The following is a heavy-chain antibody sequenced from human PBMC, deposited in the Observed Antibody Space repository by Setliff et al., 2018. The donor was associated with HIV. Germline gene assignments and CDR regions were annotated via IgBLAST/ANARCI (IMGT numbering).Heavy chain of an antibody. V-gene: IGHV4-34*01. D-gene: IGHD1-26*01. Sequence: PSETLSLTCAVYGGSFSGFYWSWIRQPPGKGLEWIGEINYSGHTNYNSSLKSRVTISVDTSKNQFSVRLNSVTAADTAVYYCARGWRGWERVPDYYYYMDVWGKGTTVTV. CDR2: INYSGHT. CDR1: GGSFSGFY. CDR3: ARGWRGWERVPDYYYYMDV. J-gene: IGHJ6*03.